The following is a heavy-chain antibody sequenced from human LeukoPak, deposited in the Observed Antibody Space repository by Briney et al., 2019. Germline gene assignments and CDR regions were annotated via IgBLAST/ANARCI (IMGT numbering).Heavy chain of an antibody. CDR2: IYTTGST. CDR3: ARDPLHFYDSVGSSFDF. Sequence: SETLSLTSTVSGGSINSYYWSWIRQPAGRGLEWIGRIYTTGSTNYNPSLKSRVTMSVDTSKNQFSLKLSSVTAADTAVYYCARDPLHFYDSVGSSFDFWGQGTLVTVSS. V-gene: IGHV4-4*07. CDR1: GGSINSYY. J-gene: IGHJ4*02. D-gene: IGHD3-22*01.